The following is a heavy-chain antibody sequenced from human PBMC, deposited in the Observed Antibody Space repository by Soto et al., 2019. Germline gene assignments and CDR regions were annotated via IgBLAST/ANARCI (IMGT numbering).Heavy chain of an antibody. J-gene: IGHJ4*02. D-gene: IGHD1-26*01. CDR1: GYSFSSYA. CDR2: INAGNGNT. Sequence: QVQLVQSGAEEKKPGASVKVSCKASGYSFSSYAIHWVRKAPGQGLEWMGWINAGNGNTKYSRKFQGRLTITSDTSASTAYMELNSLRSEDTAVCFCARVDGTYWGQGTLVTVSS. V-gene: IGHV1-3*05. CDR3: ARVDGTY.